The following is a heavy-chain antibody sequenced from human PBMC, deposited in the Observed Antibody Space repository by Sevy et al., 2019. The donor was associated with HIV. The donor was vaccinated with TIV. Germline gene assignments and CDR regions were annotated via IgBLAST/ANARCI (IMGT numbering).Heavy chain of an antibody. CDR2: ISYDGGNK. J-gene: IGHJ4*01. D-gene: IGHD3-10*02. V-gene: IGHV3-30-3*01. CDR3: ASAHHGGSYVIGPPDY. CDR1: GFTFNTYA. Sequence: GGSLRLSCAASGFTFNTYAMHWVRQAPGKGLDWLTFISYDGGNKYYADSVKGRFTISRDNSKSMVYLQMNSLTAEDTALYYCASAHHGGSYVIGPPDYWGHGTLVTVSS.